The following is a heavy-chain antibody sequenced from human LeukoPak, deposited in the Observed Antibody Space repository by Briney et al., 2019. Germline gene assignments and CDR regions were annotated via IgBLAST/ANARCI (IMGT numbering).Heavy chain of an antibody. D-gene: IGHD3-10*01. CDR1: GYTLTELS. CDR3: ATSATMVRGVIIYFDY. Sequence: ASVKVSCKVSGYTLTELSMHWVRQAPGKGLEWMGGFDPEDGETIYAEKFQGRVTMTEDKSTDTAYMELSSLRSEDTAVYYCATSATMVRGVIIYFDYWGQGTLVTVSS. V-gene: IGHV1-24*01. J-gene: IGHJ4*02. CDR2: FDPEDGET.